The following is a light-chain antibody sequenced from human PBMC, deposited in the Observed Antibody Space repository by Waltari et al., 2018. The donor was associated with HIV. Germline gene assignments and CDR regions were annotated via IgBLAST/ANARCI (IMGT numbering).Light chain of an antibody. J-gene: IGLJ1*01. V-gene: IGLV2-8*01. Sequence: QSALTQPPSASGSPGPSVAISCTGTSSDAGGYYSVSWHQPHPGKAPKLLIYAVNKRPSGVPDRFSGSKSGNTASLTVSGLQVDDEADYYCSSFSDNNRIVFGTGTRVTVL. CDR2: AVN. CDR1: SSDAGGYYS. CDR3: SSFSDNNRIV.